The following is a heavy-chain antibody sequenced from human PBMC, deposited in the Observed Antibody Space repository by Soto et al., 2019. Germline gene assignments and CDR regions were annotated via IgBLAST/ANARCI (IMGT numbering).Heavy chain of an antibody. CDR1: GFTFSSYA. CDR2: ISGSGGST. D-gene: IGHD1-26*01. CDR3: AKTRPRISVGATHFAY. V-gene: IGHV3-23*01. J-gene: IGHJ4*02. Sequence: PGGSLRLSCAASGFTFSSYAMSCVLQAPGKGLEWVPAISGSGGSTYYADSVKGRFTISRDNSKNTLYLQMNSLRAEDTAVYYCAKTRPRISVGATHFAYLGQRTVDTVSS.